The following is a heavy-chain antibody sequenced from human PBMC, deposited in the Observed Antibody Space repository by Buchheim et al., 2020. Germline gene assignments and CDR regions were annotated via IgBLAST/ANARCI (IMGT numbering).Heavy chain of an antibody. V-gene: IGHV4-31*03. D-gene: IGHD6-13*01. CDR1: GGSISSGGYY. CDR3: ARDRGYSSSWPHGVGGMDV. Sequence: QVQLQESGPGLVKPSQTLSLTCTVSGGSISSGGYYWSWIRQHPGKGLEWIGYIYYSGSTYYNPSLKSRVTISVDTSKNQFSMKLSSVTAADTAVYYCARDRGYSSSWPHGVGGMDVWGQGTT. CDR2: IYYSGST. J-gene: IGHJ6*02.